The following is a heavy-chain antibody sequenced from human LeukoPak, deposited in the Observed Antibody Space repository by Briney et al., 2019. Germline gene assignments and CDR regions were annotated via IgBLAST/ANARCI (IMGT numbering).Heavy chain of an antibody. CDR1: GYTFTSYD. D-gene: IGHD3-16*02. CDR2: MNPNSGNT. Sequence: GESLKISCKGSGYTFTSYDINWVRQATGQGLEWMGWMNPNSGNTGYAQKFQGRVTMTRNTSISTAYMELSSLRSEDTAVYYCARGQVYVWGSYRYWFDPCGQGTLATGSS. J-gene: IGHJ5*02. V-gene: IGHV1-8*01. CDR3: ARGQVYVWGSYRYWFDP.